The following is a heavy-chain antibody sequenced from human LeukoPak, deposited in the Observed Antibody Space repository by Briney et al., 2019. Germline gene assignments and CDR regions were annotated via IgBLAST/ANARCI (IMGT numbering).Heavy chain of an antibody. V-gene: IGHV3-23*01. Sequence: GGSLRLSCAASGFTFSSYAMSWVRQAPGKRLEWVSAISGSGGSTYYADSVKGRFTISRDNSKNTLYLQMNSLRAEDTAVYYCAKDHAYDSSGYDLDYWGQGTLVTVSS. CDR3: AKDHAYDSSGYDLDY. J-gene: IGHJ4*02. D-gene: IGHD3-22*01. CDR2: ISGSGGST. CDR1: GFTFSSYA.